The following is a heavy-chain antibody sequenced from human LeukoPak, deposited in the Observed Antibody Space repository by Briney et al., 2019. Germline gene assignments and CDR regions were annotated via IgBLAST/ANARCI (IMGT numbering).Heavy chain of an antibody. CDR3: ARVGLWFLYMDV. CDR1: GGTFSSYA. D-gene: IGHD5-18*01. Sequence: GASVKVSCKASGGTFSSYAISWVRQAPGQGLEWMGGIIPIFGTANYAQKFQGRVTITADESTSTAYMELSSLRSEDTAVYYCARVGLWFLYMDVWGKGTTVTVSS. V-gene: IGHV1-69*13. CDR2: IIPIFGTA. J-gene: IGHJ6*03.